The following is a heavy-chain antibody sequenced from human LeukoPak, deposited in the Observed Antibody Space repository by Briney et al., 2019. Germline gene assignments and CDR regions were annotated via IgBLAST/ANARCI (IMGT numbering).Heavy chain of an antibody. J-gene: IGHJ4*02. V-gene: IGHV3-30*18. D-gene: IGHD6-19*01. CDR2: ISYDGSAG. CDR3: AKDQSRAVTGTWDF. CDR1: GFTFSSFG. Sequence: PGTSLRLSCAASGFTFSSFGIHWVRHAPGKGLEWVALISYDGSAGYYADSVRSRFTVSRDNSKTTVYLQMNRLRPEDTAVYHCAKDQSRAVTGTWDFWGQGTLVTVSS.